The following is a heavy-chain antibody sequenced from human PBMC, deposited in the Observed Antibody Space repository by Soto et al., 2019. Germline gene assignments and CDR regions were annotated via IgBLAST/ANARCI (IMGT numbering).Heavy chain of an antibody. V-gene: IGHV1-18*01. D-gene: IGHD2-2*01. CDR2: ISSFNGT. J-gene: IGHJ4*02. CDR1: GFAFSSYG. CDR3: ARDLRGFCTSGNCYGDFDY. Sequence: QGQLVQSGAEVKKSGAAVRVSCRASGFAFSSYGINWVRQAPGQGLEWMGWISSFNGTRYAQKFQGRVTMTTDTPTTTAYLELRCLKSDDTAVYHCARDLRGFCTSGNCYGDFDYWGQGTLITVSS.